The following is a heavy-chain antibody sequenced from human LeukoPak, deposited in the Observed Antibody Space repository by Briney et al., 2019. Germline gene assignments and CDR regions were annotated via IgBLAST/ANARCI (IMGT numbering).Heavy chain of an antibody. J-gene: IGHJ4*02. Sequence: GGSLRLSCAASGFTFDDHIMHWVRQAPGKGLEWICLISWNGAGAHYAGSVNGRFTISRDNRKNSLYLQMDSLTTEDTAVYYCAKREYGDTWSHIDHWGQGTLVTVSS. D-gene: IGHD4-17*01. CDR3: AKREYGDTWSHIDH. V-gene: IGHV3-43*01. CDR1: GFTFDDHI. CDR2: ISWNGAGA.